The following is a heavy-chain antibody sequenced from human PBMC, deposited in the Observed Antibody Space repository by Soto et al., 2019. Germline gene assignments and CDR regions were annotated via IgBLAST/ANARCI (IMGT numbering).Heavy chain of an antibody. CDR2: TYHSGNP. CDR1: GDTISTGGYT. J-gene: IGHJ6*02. CDR3: ARVVDTAMDPRYYYYGMDV. Sequence: TSETLSHTCDVSGDTISTGGYTWAWIRQPPGKALEWIGHTYHSGNPYYNPSLKSRVTISVDTSKNQFSLKLSSVTAADTAVYYCARVVDTAMDPRYYYYGMDVWGQGTTVTVSS. D-gene: IGHD5-18*01. V-gene: IGHV4-30-2*01.